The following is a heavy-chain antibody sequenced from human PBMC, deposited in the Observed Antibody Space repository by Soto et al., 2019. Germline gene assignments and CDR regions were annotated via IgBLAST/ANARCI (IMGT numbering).Heavy chain of an antibody. J-gene: IGHJ5*02. CDR1: GGSVSSGSYY. CDR3: ARAITMVRGVPSWFDP. V-gene: IGHV4-61*01. CDR2: IYYSGST. D-gene: IGHD3-10*01. Sequence: SETLSLTCTVSGGSVSSGSYYWSWIRQPPGKGLKWIGYIYYSGSTNYNPSLKSRVTISVDTSKNQFSLKLSSVTAADTAVYYCARAITMVRGVPSWFDPWGQGTLVTVSS.